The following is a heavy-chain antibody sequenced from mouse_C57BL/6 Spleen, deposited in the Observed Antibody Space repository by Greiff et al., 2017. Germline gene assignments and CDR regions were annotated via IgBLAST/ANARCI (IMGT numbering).Heavy chain of an antibody. V-gene: IGHV1-42*01. CDR1: GYSFTGYY. CDR3: ARREGDYGWYFDV. Sequence: VQLKESGPELVKPGASVKISCKASGYSFTGYYMNWVKQSPEKSLEWIGEINPSTGGTTYNQKFKAKATLTVDKSSRTAYMQLMSLTSEDSAVYYCARREGDYGWYFDVWGTGTTVTVSS. J-gene: IGHJ1*03. CDR2: INPSTGGT. D-gene: IGHD2-13*01.